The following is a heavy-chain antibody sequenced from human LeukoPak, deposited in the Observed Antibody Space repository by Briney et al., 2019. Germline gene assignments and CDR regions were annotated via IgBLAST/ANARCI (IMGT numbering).Heavy chain of an antibody. Sequence: ARSLRLSCAASGFTFYDYAMHWVRQAPGKGLEGVSGINWNSGSIGYADSVKGRFTISRDNAKNSLYLQMNSLRAEDTALYYCAKDIFSSSGGMDVWGQGTTVTVSS. CDR1: GFTFYDYA. J-gene: IGHJ6*02. CDR3: AKDIFSSSGGMDV. CDR2: INWNSGSI. V-gene: IGHV3-9*01. D-gene: IGHD6-6*01.